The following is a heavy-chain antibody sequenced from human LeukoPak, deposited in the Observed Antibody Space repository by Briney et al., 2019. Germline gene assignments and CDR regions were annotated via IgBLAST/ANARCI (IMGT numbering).Heavy chain of an antibody. Sequence: PGGSLRLSCAASGFTVSSNYMSWVRQAPGKGLEWVSVIYSGGSTYYADSVKGRFTISRDNSKNTLYLQMNSLRAEDTAVYYCTTGRKVGYSGSYYWIKNYWGQGTLVTVSS. V-gene: IGHV3-53*01. CDR3: TTGRKVGYSGSYYWIKNY. CDR2: IYSGGST. CDR1: GFTVSSNY. J-gene: IGHJ4*02. D-gene: IGHD1-26*01.